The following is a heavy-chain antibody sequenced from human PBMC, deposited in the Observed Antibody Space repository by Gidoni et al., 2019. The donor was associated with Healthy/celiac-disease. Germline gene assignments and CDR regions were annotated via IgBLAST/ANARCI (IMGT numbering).Heavy chain of an antibody. Sequence: QLQLQESGSGLVKPSQTLSLTCAVSGCSISRGGYSWSWIRQPPGKGLEWIGYIYHSGSTYYNPSLKSRVTIAVDRSKNQFALKLSSVTAADTAVYYCARGPLDDYGDYYFDYWGQGTLVTVSS. CDR2: IYHSGST. CDR1: GCSISRGGYS. V-gene: IGHV4-30-2*01. D-gene: IGHD4-17*01. J-gene: IGHJ4*02. CDR3: ARGPLDDYGDYYFDY.